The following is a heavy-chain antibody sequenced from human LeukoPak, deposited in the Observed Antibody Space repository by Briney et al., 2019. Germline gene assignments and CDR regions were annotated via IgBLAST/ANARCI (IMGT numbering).Heavy chain of an antibody. Sequence: GGSLKLSCAASGFTVSSNYMSWVRQAPGRGLVWVSRIDGDGTITTYADSVKARFSISRDNAKSTLYLQMNSLRAEDTAVYYCARDFYTNYYDSSGDDFDFWGQGTLVTVSS. D-gene: IGHD3-22*01. CDR1: GFTVSSNY. V-gene: IGHV3-74*01. CDR3: ARDFYTNYYDSSGDDFDF. J-gene: IGHJ4*02. CDR2: IDGDGTIT.